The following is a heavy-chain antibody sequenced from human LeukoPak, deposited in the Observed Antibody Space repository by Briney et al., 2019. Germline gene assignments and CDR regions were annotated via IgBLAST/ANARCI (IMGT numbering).Heavy chain of an antibody. J-gene: IGHJ4*02. V-gene: IGHV1-24*01. CDR3: ATVGYSGSTLRSRYYYFDY. CDR1: GYTLTELS. D-gene: IGHD5-12*01. Sequence: ASVNVSCTVSGYTLTELSMHWVRQAPGKGLEWMGGFDPEDGETIYAQKFQGRVTMTEDTSTDTAYMELSSLRSEDTAVYYCATVGYSGSTLRSRYYYFDYWGQGTLVTVSS. CDR2: FDPEDGET.